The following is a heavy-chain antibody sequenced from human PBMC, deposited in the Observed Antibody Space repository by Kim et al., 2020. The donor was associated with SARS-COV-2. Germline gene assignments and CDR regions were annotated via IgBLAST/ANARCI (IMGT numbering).Heavy chain of an antibody. CDR1: GFTFDDYA. CDR3: AKGEIAAAGYFQH. V-gene: IGHV3-9*01. J-gene: IGHJ1*01. D-gene: IGHD6-13*01. CDR2: ISWNSGSI. Sequence: GGSLRLSCAASGFTFDDYAMHWVRQAPGKGLEWVSGISWNSGSIGYADSVKGRFTISRDNAKNSLYLQMNSLRAEDTALYYCAKGEIAAAGYFQHWGQGTLVTVSS.